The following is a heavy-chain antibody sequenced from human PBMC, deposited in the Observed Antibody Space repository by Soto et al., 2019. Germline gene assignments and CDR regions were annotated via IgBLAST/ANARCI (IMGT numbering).Heavy chain of an antibody. Sequence: QITLKESGPTLVKPAQTLTLTCTFSGFSLSTTGVGVGWIRQPPGKALEWLALIYWDDDKRYSPSLKSRLTISRQTPENQVVLRMDNMEPVDTATYYCAHRVTSPYYYDGSDYPQVFDIWGQGTLVAVSS. D-gene: IGHD3-22*01. V-gene: IGHV2-5*02. CDR3: AHRVTSPYYYDGSDYPQVFDI. J-gene: IGHJ3*02. CDR2: IYWDDDK. CDR1: GFSLSTTGVG.